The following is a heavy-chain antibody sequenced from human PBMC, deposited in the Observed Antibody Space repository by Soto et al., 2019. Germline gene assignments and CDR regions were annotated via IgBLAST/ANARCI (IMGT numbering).Heavy chain of an antibody. Sequence: PGGSLRLSCAASGFTFSNYAMHWVRQAPGKGLEWVAAISFDGNDQYYTDSVKGRFTISRYNSKNTLDLQMNSLRVEDTAVFYCAQDTYYHDTSGYYTFDYWGQGALVTVSS. CDR3: AQDTYYHDTSGYYTFDY. CDR1: GFTFSNYA. CDR2: ISFDGNDQ. V-gene: IGHV3-30-3*01. D-gene: IGHD3-22*01. J-gene: IGHJ4*02.